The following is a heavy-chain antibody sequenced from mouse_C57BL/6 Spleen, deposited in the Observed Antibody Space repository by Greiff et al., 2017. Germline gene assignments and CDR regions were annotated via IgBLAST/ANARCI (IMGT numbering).Heavy chain of an antibody. CDR3: ARYKLFDTVVATNAMDY. J-gene: IGHJ4*01. CDR2: IYPGSGST. Sequence: QVKLQQSGAELVKPGASVKMSCKASGYTFTSYWITWVKQRPGQGLEWIGDIYPGSGSTNYNEKFKSKATLTVATSSSTAYMQLSRLTSEDSAGDYCARYKLFDTVVATNAMDYWGQGTSVTVSS. D-gene: IGHD1-1*01. CDR1: GYTFTSYW. V-gene: IGHV1-55*01.